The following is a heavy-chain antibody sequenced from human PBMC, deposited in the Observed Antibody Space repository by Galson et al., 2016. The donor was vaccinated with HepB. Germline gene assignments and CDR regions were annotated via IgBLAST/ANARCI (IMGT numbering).Heavy chain of an antibody. CDR2: IYPDESNT. J-gene: IGHJ5*02. D-gene: IGHD6-6*01. CDR1: GSSFGTYW. V-gene: IGHV5-51*01. Sequence: QSGAEVKKPGESLKISCKGSGSSFGTYWIAWVRQMPGKGLDYMGIIYPDESNTKYSPSFQGRVTISADKSTNTAYLHWSILKASDSALYYCARINFSPSSLVGWFDPWGQGTLVTVSS. CDR3: ARINFSPSSLVGWFDP.